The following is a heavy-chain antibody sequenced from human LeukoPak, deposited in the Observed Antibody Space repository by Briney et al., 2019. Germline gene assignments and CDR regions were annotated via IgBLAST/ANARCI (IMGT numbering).Heavy chain of an antibody. CDR2: INPSSGGT. J-gene: IGHJ4*02. Sequence: ASVKVSCKASGYTFTSYYMHWVRQAPGQGLEWMGWINPSSGGTNYAQKFQGRVTMTRDTSITTAYMELTTLRSDDTAIYYCARGGGSSFFDYWGQGTLVTVSS. CDR3: ARGGGSSFFDY. D-gene: IGHD3-10*01. CDR1: GYTFTSYY. V-gene: IGHV1-2*02.